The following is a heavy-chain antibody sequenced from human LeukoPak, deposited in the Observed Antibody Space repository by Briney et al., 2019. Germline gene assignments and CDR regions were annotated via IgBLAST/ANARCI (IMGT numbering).Heavy chain of an antibody. J-gene: IGHJ4*02. Sequence: SETLSLTCAVSGDSISSTNWWSWVRQPPGKGLEWIGYIYYSGSTNYNPSLKSRVTISVDTSKNQFSLKLSSVTAADTAVYYCARDRGGEYYFDYWGQGTLVTVSS. V-gene: IGHV4-4*02. CDR3: ARDRGGEYYFDY. CDR2: IYYSGST. CDR1: GDSISSTNW. D-gene: IGHD4-23*01.